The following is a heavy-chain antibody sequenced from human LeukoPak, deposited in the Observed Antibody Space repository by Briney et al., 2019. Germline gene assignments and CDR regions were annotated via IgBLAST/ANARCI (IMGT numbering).Heavy chain of an antibody. V-gene: IGHV3-30-3*01. CDR1: GFTFSSYA. CDR2: ISYDGSNK. Sequence: GRSLRLSCAASGFTFSSYAMHWVRQAPGKGLEWVAVISYDGSNKYYADSVKGRFTISRDNAKNSLYLQMNSLRAEDTAVYYCARDESPHDAFDIWGQGTMVTVSS. CDR3: ARDESPHDAFDI. J-gene: IGHJ3*02.